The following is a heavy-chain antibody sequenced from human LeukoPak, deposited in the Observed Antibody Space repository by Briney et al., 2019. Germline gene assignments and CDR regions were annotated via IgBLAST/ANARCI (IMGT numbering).Heavy chain of an antibody. J-gene: IGHJ5*02. CDR2: IYTSGST. D-gene: IGHD2-2*01. V-gene: IGHV4-4*07. Sequence: SETLSLTCTVSGGSISSYYWSWIRQPAGKGLEWIGRIYTSGSTNYNPSLKSRVTMSVDTSKYQFSLKLSSVTAADTAVYYCARDLVVVPAAPRGWFDPWGQGTLVTVSS. CDR3: ARDLVVVPAAPRGWFDP. CDR1: GGSISSYY.